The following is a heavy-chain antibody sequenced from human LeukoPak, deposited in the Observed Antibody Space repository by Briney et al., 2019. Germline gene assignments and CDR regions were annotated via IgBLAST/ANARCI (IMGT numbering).Heavy chain of an antibody. CDR2: ISYDGSNK. Sequence: GGSLRLSCAASGFTFSSYGMPWVRQAPGKGLEWVAIISYDGSNKYYADSVKGRFTISRDNSKNMLFLQMNSLRDEDTAVYYCAKDRAGVRGVPGDYWGQGTLVTVSS. CDR1: GFTFSSYG. CDR3: AKDRAGVRGVPGDY. J-gene: IGHJ4*02. V-gene: IGHV3-30*18. D-gene: IGHD3-10*01.